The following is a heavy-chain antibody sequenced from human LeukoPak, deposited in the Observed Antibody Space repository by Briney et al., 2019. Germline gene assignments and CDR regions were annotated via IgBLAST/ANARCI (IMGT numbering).Heavy chain of an antibody. V-gene: IGHV1-2*02. J-gene: IGHJ4*02. CDR1: GYTFTGYY. CDR2: INPNSGGT. CDR3: ARPRPAAPFEMDY. D-gene: IGHD5-24*01. Sequence: GASVKVSCKASGYTFTGYYMHWVRQAPGQGLEWMGWINPNSGGTNYAQKFQGRVTMTRDTSISTAYMELSRLRSDDTAVYYCARPRPAAPFEMDYWGQGTLVTVSS.